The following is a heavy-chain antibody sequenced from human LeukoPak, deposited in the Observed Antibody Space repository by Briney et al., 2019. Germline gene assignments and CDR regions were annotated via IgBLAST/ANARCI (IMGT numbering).Heavy chain of an antibody. CDR3: ARGCYDFWSGYYSPPYFDY. CDR1: GGSISSYY. V-gene: IGHV4-59*01. J-gene: IGHJ4*02. D-gene: IGHD3-3*01. CDR2: IYYSGST. Sequence: SETLSLTCTVSGGSISSYYWSWIRQPPGKGLEWIGYIYYSGSTNYNPSLKSRVTISVDTSKNQFSLKLSSVTAADTAVYYCARGCYDFWSGYYSPPYFDYWGQGTLVTVSS.